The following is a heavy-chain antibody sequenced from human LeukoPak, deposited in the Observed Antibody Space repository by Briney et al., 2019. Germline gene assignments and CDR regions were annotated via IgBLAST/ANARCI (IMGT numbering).Heavy chain of an antibody. CDR2: IYTSGST. Sequence: SETLSLTCTVSGGSISSYYWSWIRQPAGKGLEWIGRIYTSGSTNYNPSLKSRVTMSVDTSKNQFSLKLSSVTAADTAVYYCARQGRGSSGWYGDYYYMDVWGKGTTVTISS. J-gene: IGHJ6*03. CDR3: ARQGRGSSGWYGDYYYMDV. CDR1: GGSISSYY. V-gene: IGHV4-4*07. D-gene: IGHD6-19*01.